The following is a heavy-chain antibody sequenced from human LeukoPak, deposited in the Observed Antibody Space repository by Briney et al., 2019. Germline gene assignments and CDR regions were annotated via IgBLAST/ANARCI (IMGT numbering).Heavy chain of an antibody. J-gene: IGHJ6*02. CDR1: GDRVSSNNAA. Sequence: SQTLSLTCALSGDRVSSNNAAWNWIRQSPSRGLEWLGRTYYRSKWYNDYAVSVTSRITISPDTSKNQFSLQLKSVTPEDTAVYYCASLGMDVWGQGTTVPVSS. CDR3: ASLGMDV. V-gene: IGHV6-1*01. CDR2: TYYRSKWYN.